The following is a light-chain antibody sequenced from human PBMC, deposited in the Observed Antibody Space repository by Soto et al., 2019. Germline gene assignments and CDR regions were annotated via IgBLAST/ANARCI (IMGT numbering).Light chain of an antibody. V-gene: IGLV1-47*01. Sequence: QSVVTQPPSASGTPGQRVTISCSGSSSNIASNNVYWYQHLPGTAPTLLIYKNYQRPSGVPDRFSGSKSGTSASLAISGLQSEDEADYYCATWDDGLSGWVFGGGTKLTVL. CDR3: ATWDDGLSGWV. J-gene: IGLJ3*02. CDR2: KNY. CDR1: SSNIASNN.